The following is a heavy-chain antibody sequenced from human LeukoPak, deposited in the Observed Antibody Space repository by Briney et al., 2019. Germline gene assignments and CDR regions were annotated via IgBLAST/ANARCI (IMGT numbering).Heavy chain of an antibody. CDR3: AKVPRDSDCY. CDR1: GGTFSAYW. Sequence: EGSLRLSCAVSGGTFSAYWMAWVRQSPGKGLEWVAEINEDGSVKYYVDSMKGRFTISRDNAKNSLYLQMNSLGAEDTAVYYCAKVPRDSDCYWGQGTLVTVSS. CDR2: INEDGSVK. V-gene: IGHV3-7*01. J-gene: IGHJ4*02. D-gene: IGHD2-21*02.